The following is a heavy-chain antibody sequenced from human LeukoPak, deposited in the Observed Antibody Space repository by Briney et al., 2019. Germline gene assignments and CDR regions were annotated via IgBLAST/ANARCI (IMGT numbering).Heavy chain of an antibody. V-gene: IGHV4-59*08. CDR1: GGSISSYY. D-gene: IGHD3-22*01. CDR2: IYYSGST. J-gene: IGHJ4*02. Sequence: PSETLSLTCTVSGGSISSYYWSWIRQPPGKGLEWIGCIYYSGSTNYNPSLKSRVTISVDTSKNQFSLKLSSVTAADTAVYYCARSEYYYDSSGYGYWGQGTLVTVSS. CDR3: ARSEYYYDSSGYGY.